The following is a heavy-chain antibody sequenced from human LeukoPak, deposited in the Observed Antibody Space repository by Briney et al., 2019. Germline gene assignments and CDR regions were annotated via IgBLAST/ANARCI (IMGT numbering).Heavy chain of an antibody. CDR3: ARGGRYSGSYYVY. Sequence: SETLSLTRAVYGGSLSGYYWSWIRQPPGKGLEWIGEINHSGSTNHNPSLQSRVTISVDASKNQFSLKLSSVTAAGTAVYYCARGGRYSGSYYVYWGQGTLVTVSS. V-gene: IGHV4-34*01. J-gene: IGHJ4*02. D-gene: IGHD1-26*01. CDR1: GGSLSGYY. CDR2: INHSGST.